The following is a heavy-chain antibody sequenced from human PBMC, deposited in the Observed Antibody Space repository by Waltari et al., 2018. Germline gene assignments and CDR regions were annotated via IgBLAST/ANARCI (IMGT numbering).Heavy chain of an antibody. Sequence: QVQLVQSGAEVKKPGASVKVSCKVSGYTLTELSMHWVRQAPGKGLEWMGGFDPEDGETIYAQKFQGRVTMTEDTATATAYLELGSLRSEDTAVYYCATRYRYCSSTSCWGFDYWGQGTLVTVSS. CDR1: GYTLTELS. J-gene: IGHJ4*02. V-gene: IGHV1-24*01. D-gene: IGHD2-2*01. CDR3: ATRYRYCSSTSCWGFDY. CDR2: FDPEDGET.